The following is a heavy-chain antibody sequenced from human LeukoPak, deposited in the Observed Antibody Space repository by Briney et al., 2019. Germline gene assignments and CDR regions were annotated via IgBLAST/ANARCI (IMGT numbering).Heavy chain of an antibody. Sequence: ASVKVSCKASGYTFTSYYMHWVRQAPGQGLEWMGIINPSGGSTSYAQKFQGRVTMTRDMSTSTVYMELSSLRSEDTAVYYCARDRRYCSGGSCYGGLDYWGQGTLVTVSS. V-gene: IGHV1-46*01. CDR3: ARDRRYCSGGSCYGGLDY. CDR1: GYTFTSYY. D-gene: IGHD2-15*01. CDR2: INPSGGST. J-gene: IGHJ4*02.